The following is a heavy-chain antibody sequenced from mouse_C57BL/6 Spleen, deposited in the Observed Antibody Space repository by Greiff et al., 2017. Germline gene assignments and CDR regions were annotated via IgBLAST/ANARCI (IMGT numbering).Heavy chain of an antibody. CDR3: ARSDTTVVAMDY. Sequence: VQLQQSGPELVKPGASVKISCKASGYTFTDYYMNWVKQSHGKSLEWIGDINPNNGGTSYNQKFKGKATLTVDKSSSTAYMELRSLTSEDSAVYYCARSDTTVVAMDYWGQGTSVTVSS. CDR2: INPNNGGT. J-gene: IGHJ4*01. V-gene: IGHV1-26*01. CDR1: GYTFTDYY. D-gene: IGHD1-1*01.